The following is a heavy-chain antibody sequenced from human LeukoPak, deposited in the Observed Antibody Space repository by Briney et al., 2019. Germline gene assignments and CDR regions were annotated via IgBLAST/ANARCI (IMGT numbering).Heavy chain of an antibody. CDR1: GFTLSDYG. V-gene: IGHV3-30*02. CDR3: AKDRLVPGSVLDY. J-gene: IGHJ4*02. CDR2: IRYDGSDK. D-gene: IGHD6-19*01. Sequence: VGSLRLSCAASGFTLSDYGMHWVCQAPGKGLWWVAFIRYDGSDKYYADSVRGRFTISRDNSKNTLYLQMTSLRVEETAVYYCAKDRLVPGSVLDYWGQGTLVTVSS.